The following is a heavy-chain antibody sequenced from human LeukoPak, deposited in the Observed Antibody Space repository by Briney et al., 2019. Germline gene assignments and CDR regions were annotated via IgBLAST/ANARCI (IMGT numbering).Heavy chain of an antibody. CDR2: IYYSGST. J-gene: IGHJ4*02. CDR3: AQYSSSPPKGDY. CDR1: GGSISSSNW. Sequence: PSETLSLTCAVSGGSISSSNWWSWVRQPPGKGLEWIGSIYYSGSTYYNPSLKSRVTISVDTSKNQFSLKLSSVTAADTAVYYCAQYSSSPPKGDYWGQGTLVTVSS. V-gene: IGHV4-39*01. D-gene: IGHD6-13*01.